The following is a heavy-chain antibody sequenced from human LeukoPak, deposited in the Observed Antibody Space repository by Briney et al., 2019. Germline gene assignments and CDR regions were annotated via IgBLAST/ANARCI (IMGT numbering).Heavy chain of an antibody. CDR1: GFTFDDYA. CDR2: ISWNSGSI. Sequence: GGSLRLSCAASGFTFDDYAMHWVRQAPGKGLEWVSGISWNSGSIGYADSVKGRFTISRDNAKNSLYLQMNSLRAEDTAVYYCARSIRGNYYYGMDVWGQGTTVTVSS. CDR3: ARSIRGNYYYGMDV. D-gene: IGHD3-10*01. J-gene: IGHJ6*02. V-gene: IGHV3-9*01.